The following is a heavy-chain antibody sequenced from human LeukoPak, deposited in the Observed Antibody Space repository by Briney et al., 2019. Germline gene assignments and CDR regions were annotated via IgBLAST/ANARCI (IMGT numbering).Heavy chain of an antibody. V-gene: IGHV4-59*01. CDR1: GGSISSYY. J-gene: IGHJ3*02. D-gene: IGHD2-15*01. CDR3: ARVWCSGGSCYSSRGAFDI. Sequence: SETLSLTCTVSGGSISSYYWSWIRQPPGKGLEWIGYIYYSGSTNYNPSLKSRVTISVDTSKNQFSLKLSSVTAADTAVYYCARVWCSGGSCYSSRGAFDIWGQGTMVTVSS. CDR2: IYYSGST.